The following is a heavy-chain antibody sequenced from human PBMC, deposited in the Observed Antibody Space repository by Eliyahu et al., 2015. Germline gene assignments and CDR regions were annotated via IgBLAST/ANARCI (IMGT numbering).Heavy chain of an antibody. Sequence: QVQLVQSGSELKKPGAXVKVSCKASGYTXTXYDMNWVRQAPXQGLEWMGWINTNTGNPTYAQGFTGRFVFSLDTSVSTAYLQISSLKAEDTAVYYCARDASPGGARPWFDPWGQGTLVTVSS. CDR1: GYTXTXYD. V-gene: IGHV7-4-1*02. J-gene: IGHJ5*02. CDR3: ARDASPGGARPWFDP. D-gene: IGHD6-6*01. CDR2: INTNTGNP.